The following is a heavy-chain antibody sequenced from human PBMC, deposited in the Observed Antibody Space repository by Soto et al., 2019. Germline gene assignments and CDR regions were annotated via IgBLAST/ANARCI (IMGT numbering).Heavy chain of an antibody. V-gene: IGHV1-69*13. CDR1: GGTFSSYA. J-gene: IGHJ6*02. Sequence: SVKVSCKASGGTFSSYAISWVRQAPGQGLEWMGGIIPIFGTANYAQKFQGRVTITADESTSTAYMELSSLRSEGTAVYYCARGDTAMVIGPTYYYGMDVWGQGTTVTVSS. CDR2: IIPIFGTA. D-gene: IGHD5-18*01. CDR3: ARGDTAMVIGPTYYYGMDV.